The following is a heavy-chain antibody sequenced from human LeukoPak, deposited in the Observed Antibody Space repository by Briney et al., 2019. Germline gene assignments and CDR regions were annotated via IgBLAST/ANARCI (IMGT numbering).Heavy chain of an antibody. CDR1: GDSVSSNSAA. V-gene: IGHV6-1*01. J-gene: IGHJ4*02. CDR2: TYFRSKWYN. Sequence: SQTLSLTCAISGDSVSSNSAAWNWIWQSPSRGLEWLGRTYFRSKWYNDYAVSVKSRVTINPDTSKNHFSLQLNSVTPEDTAVYYCAREGLVRYYFDYWGQGTLVTVSS. CDR3: AREGLVRYYFDY. D-gene: IGHD3-10*01.